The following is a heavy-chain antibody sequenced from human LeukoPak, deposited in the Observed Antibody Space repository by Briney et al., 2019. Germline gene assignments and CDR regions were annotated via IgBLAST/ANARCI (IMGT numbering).Heavy chain of an antibody. V-gene: IGHV3-30-3*01. J-gene: IGHJ4*02. Sequence: GGSLRLSCAASGFTFSSYAMHWVRQAPGKGLEWVAVISYDGSNKYYADSVKGRFTISRDNSKNTLYLQMNSLRAEDTAVYYCARDRHPGWFGELLFASIYWGQGTLVTVSS. CDR1: GFTFSSYA. CDR2: ISYDGSNK. CDR3: ARDRHPGWFGELLFASIY. D-gene: IGHD3-10*01.